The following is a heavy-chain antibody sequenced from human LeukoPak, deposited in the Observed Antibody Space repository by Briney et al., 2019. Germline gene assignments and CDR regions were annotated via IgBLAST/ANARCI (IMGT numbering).Heavy chain of an antibody. V-gene: IGHV4-4*07. D-gene: IGHD3-9*01. CDR3: ARGPTSYDILTGYYPFHDSDY. CDR1: GGSISSYY. J-gene: IGHJ4*02. CDR2: IYTSGST. Sequence: PSETLSLTCTVSGGSISSYYWSWIRQPAGKGPEWIGRIYTSGSTNYNPSLKSRVTISVDTSKNQFSLKLSSVTAADTAVYYCARGPTSYDILTGYYPFHDSDYWGQGTLVTVSS.